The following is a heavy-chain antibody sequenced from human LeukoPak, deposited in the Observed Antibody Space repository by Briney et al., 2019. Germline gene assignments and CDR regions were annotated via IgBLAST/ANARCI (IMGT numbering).Heavy chain of an antibody. CDR3: ARELLYYYGSGSYSYYYYYYGMDV. J-gene: IGHJ6*02. CDR2: ISYDGSNK. D-gene: IGHD3-10*01. V-gene: IGHV3-30-3*01. CDR1: GFTFSSYA. Sequence: GGSLRLSCAASGFTFSSYALHWVRQAPGKGLEWVAVISYDGSNKYYADSVKGRFTISRDNSKNTLYLQMNSLRAEDTAVYYCARELLYYYGSGSYSYYYYYYGMDVWGQGTTVTVSS.